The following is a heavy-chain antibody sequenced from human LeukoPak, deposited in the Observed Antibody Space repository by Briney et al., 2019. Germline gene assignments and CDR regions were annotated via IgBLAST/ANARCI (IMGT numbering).Heavy chain of an antibody. CDR1: GFTFSSYS. D-gene: IGHD7-27*01. Sequence: PGGSLRLSCAASGFTFSSYSMNWVRQAPGKGLEWVSHINTGSSTMYYADTVKGRFTISRDNAKNSLYLQMNSLRAEDTAVYYCAGHTGETSYYGMDVWGQGTTVTVSS. J-gene: IGHJ6*02. CDR3: AGHTGETSYYGMDV. V-gene: IGHV3-48*04. CDR2: INTGSSTM.